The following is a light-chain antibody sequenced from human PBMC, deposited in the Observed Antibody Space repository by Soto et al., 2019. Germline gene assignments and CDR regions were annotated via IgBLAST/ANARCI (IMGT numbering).Light chain of an antibody. V-gene: IGKV3-15*01. CDR3: QQYNNWPPIT. CDR2: GAS. J-gene: IGKJ5*01. CDR1: QSVSNSY. Sequence: EIVLTQSPGTLSLSPGERVTLSCRASQSVSNSYLAWYQQKPGQAPRLLIYGASTRATGIPARFSGSGSGTEFTLTISSLQSEDFAVYYCQQYNNWPPITFGQGTRLEMK.